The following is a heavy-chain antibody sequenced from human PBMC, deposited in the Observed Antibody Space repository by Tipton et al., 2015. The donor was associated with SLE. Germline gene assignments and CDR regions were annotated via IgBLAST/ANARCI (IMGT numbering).Heavy chain of an antibody. CDR2: FHHKGSS. CDR1: GYSISSGYY. D-gene: IGHD3-22*01. J-gene: IGHJ3*01. V-gene: IGHV4-38-2*02. Sequence: TLSLTCSVTGYSISSGYYWGWIRQPPGRGLEWIGSFHHKGSSYYSPSLGSRVTISGDTSRNQFSLTLSSVTAADTVVYYCARDTDRGSSAYAGAFDFWGQGTVVTVSS. CDR3: ARDTDRGSSAYAGAFDF.